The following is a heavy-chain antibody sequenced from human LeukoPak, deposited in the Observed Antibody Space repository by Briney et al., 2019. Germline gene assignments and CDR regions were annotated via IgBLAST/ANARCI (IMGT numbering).Heavy chain of an antibody. D-gene: IGHD3-10*01. Sequence: GGSLRLSCAASGFTFSSYAMSGVRQAPGKGLEWVSAISGSGGSTYYADSVKGRFTISRDNSKNTLYLQMNSLRAEDTAVYYCAKVVEGSGSPDYWGQGTLVTVSS. CDR2: ISGSGGST. V-gene: IGHV3-23*01. J-gene: IGHJ4*02. CDR3: AKVVEGSGSPDY. CDR1: GFTFSSYA.